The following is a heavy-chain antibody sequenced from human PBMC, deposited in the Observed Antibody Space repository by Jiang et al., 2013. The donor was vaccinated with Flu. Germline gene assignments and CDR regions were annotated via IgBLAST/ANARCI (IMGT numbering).Heavy chain of an antibody. Sequence: GAEVKKPGASVKVSCKASGYSFTNYYIHWVRQAPGLGLEWMGMINPSGGRTNYPQKFQGRVTMTRDTSTSTVYMELSSLRSDDTAVYYCARTSSGYFFLTMDVWGQGTTVTVSS. CDR3: ARTSSGYFFLTMDV. D-gene: IGHD3-22*01. V-gene: IGHV1-46*01. CDR2: INPSGGRT. CDR1: GYSFTNYY. J-gene: IGHJ6*02.